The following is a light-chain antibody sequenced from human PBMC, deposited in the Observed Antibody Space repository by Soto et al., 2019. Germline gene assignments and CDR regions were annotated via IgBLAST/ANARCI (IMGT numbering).Light chain of an antibody. CDR1: TSNIGKNT. CDR2: SDN. J-gene: IGLJ1*01. V-gene: IGLV1-44*01. Sequence: QSVLTQPPSVSAGPGQRVTISCSGSTSNIGKNTVNWYQQLPGAAPKLLIFSDNNRPSGVPDRFSGSKSGTSASLAITGLRAEDEADYYCQSYDNNSDYVFGTGTKVTVL. CDR3: QSYDNNSDYV.